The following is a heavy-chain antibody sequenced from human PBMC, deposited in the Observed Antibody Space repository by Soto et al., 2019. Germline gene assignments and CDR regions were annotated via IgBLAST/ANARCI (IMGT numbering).Heavy chain of an antibody. CDR1: GFTFSNAW. J-gene: IGHJ6*02. CDR3: TTLSYLYYDGMDV. V-gene: IGHV3-15*01. D-gene: IGHD2-2*01. CDR2: IKSKVDGGTA. Sequence: GGSLRLSCGASGFTFSNAWMNWVRQGPGKGLEWLGRIKSKVDGGTADYVAATKGRFSISIDDLKNMLYLQMNSLKPDDTAVYYCTTLSYLYYDGMDVWGQGTTVTVSS.